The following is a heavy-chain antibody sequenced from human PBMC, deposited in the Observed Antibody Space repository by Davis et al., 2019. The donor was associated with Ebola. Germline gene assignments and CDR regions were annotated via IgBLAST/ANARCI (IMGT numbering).Heavy chain of an antibody. Sequence: SETLSLTCTVPGGSISSYYWSWIRQPPGKGLEWIGYIYYSGSPNYHPSLKSRVTISVDTSKNQFSLKLSSVTAADTAVYYCARRTRSAMSTIFHDAFDIWGQGTMVTVSS. CDR3: ARRTRSAMSTIFHDAFDI. D-gene: IGHD5/OR15-5a*01. V-gene: IGHV4-59*08. J-gene: IGHJ3*02. CDR1: GGSISSYY. CDR2: IYYSGSP.